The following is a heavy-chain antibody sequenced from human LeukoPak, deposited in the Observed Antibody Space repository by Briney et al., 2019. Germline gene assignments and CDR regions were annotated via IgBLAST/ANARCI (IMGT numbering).Heavy chain of an antibody. CDR1: GYTFTVYY. Sequence: ASVKVSCTASGYTFTVYYMHWVRQAPGQGLEWMGWINPNSGGTNYAQKFQGRVTMTRDTSISTAYMKLSRLRSDDTAVYYCATGYSPLYYFDYWGQGTLVTVSS. CDR2: INPNSGGT. V-gene: IGHV1-2*02. CDR3: ATGYSPLYYFDY. J-gene: IGHJ4*02. D-gene: IGHD6-13*01.